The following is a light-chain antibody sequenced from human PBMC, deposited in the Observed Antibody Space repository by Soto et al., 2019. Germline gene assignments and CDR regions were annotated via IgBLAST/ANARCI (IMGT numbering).Light chain of an antibody. CDR1: SSDVGGYKY. CDR3: SSYTSSSTLDV. J-gene: IGLJ1*01. V-gene: IGLV2-14*01. CDR2: EVS. Sequence: LTQPASVSGSPGQSITISCTGTSSDVGGYKYVSWYQQHPGKAPKLMIYEVSNRPSGVSNRFSGSKSGNTASLTISGLQAEDEADYYCSSYTSSSTLDVFGTGTKVTVL.